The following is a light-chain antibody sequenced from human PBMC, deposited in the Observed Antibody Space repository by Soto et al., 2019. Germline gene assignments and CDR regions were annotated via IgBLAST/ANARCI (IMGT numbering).Light chain of an antibody. J-gene: IGKJ5*01. CDR3: QQYTTLPPIT. Sequence: EVVMTLSPATLSVTKGERVTLHCRASQSVRSNLAWYQQKPGQSPRLLIYGASTRATGIPARFSGSGSGTEFTLTISSLQSEDFAIYYCQQYTTLPPITFGQVALLAI. CDR1: QSVRSN. CDR2: GAS. V-gene: IGKV3-15*01.